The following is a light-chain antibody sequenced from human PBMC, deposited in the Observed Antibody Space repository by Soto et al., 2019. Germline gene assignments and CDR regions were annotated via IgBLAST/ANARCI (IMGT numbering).Light chain of an antibody. CDR1: SSDVGSYNL. Sequence: QSALTQAASVSGSPGQSITISCTGTSSDVGSYNLVSWYQQHPGKAPKLMIYEGSKRPSGVSNRFSGSKSGNTASLTISGLQAEEEADYYCCSYAGSSTWVFGGGTKLTVL. CDR2: EGS. V-gene: IGLV2-23*01. J-gene: IGLJ3*02. CDR3: CSYAGSSTWV.